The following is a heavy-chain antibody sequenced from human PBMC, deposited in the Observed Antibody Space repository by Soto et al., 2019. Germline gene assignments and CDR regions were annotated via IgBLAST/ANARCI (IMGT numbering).Heavy chain of an antibody. V-gene: IGHV3-33*01. D-gene: IGHD2-15*01. CDR1: GSTFSSYG. CDR2: IWYDGSNK. CDR3: ARDHGRFWAPDY. Sequence: QVQLVESGGGVVQPGRSLRLSCAASGSTFSSYGMHWVRQAPGKGLEWVAVIWYDGSNKYYADSVKGRFTISRDNSKNTLYLQMNSLRAEDTAVYYCARDHGRFWAPDYWGQGTLVTVSS. J-gene: IGHJ4*02.